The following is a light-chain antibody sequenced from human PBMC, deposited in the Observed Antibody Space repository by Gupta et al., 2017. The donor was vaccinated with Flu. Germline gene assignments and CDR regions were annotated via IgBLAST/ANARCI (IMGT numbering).Light chain of an antibody. V-gene: IGLV8-61*01. Sequence: QNVVTQETSFSVSPGGTVTLTCGLTSGSVSPDLYPSWYQQTPGRPPRTLMYNTDTRPSGVPDRFSGSILGNKAALTITGAQADDECDYYCVLVLGSGTWLFGGGTRLTVL. CDR3: VLVLGSGTWL. CDR2: NTD. CDR1: SGSVSPDLY. J-gene: IGLJ2*01.